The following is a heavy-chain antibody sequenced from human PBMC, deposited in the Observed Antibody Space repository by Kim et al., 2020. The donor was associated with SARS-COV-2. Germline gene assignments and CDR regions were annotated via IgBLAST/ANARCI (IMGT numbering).Heavy chain of an antibody. CDR2: ISYDGSNK. CDR3: AKDFPYYYDSSGYPYGMDV. D-gene: IGHD3-22*01. V-gene: IGHV3-30*18. Sequence: GGSLRLSCAASGFTFSSYGMHWVRQAPGKGLEWVAVISYDGSNKYYADSVKGRFTISRDNSKNTLYLQMNSLRAEDTAVYYCAKDFPYYYDSSGYPYGMDVWGQGTTVTVSS. J-gene: IGHJ6*02. CDR1: GFTFSSYG.